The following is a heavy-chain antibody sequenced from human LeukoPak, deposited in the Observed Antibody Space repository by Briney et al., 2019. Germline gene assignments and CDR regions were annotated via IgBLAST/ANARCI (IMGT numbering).Heavy chain of an antibody. CDR2: IYYSGST. CDR3: ARIYCSGGSCYFDY. D-gene: IGHD2-15*01. J-gene: IGHJ4*02. Sequence: SETLSLTCTVSGGSISSYYWSWIRQPPGKGLEWIGYIYYSGSTNYNPSLKSRVTISVDTSKNQFSLKLSSVTAADTAVYYCARIYCSGGSCYFDYWGQGTLVTVSS. CDR1: GGSISSYY. V-gene: IGHV4-59*12.